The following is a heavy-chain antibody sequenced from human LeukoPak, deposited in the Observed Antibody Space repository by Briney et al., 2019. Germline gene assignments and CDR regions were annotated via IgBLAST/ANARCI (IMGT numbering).Heavy chain of an antibody. V-gene: IGHV4-39*01. J-gene: IGHJ4*02. Sequence: KASETLSLTCTVSGGSISSSSYYWGWIRQPPGKGLEWIGSIYYSGSTYYNPSLKSRVTISVDTSKNQFSLKLSSVTAADTAVYYCATPVVVTAAQNFWGQGTPVTVSS. CDR2: IYYSGST. CDR3: ATPVVVTAAQNF. CDR1: GGSISSSSYY. D-gene: IGHD2-21*02.